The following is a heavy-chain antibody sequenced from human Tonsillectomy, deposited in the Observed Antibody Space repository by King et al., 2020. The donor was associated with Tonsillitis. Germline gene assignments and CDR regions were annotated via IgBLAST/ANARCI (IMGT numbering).Heavy chain of an antibody. Sequence: QLQESGPGLVKPSETLSLTCTVSGGSISSYYWSWIRQPPGKGLEWIGYIYYSGSTNYNPSLKSRVTISVDTSKNQFSLKLSSVTAADTAVYYCARLHCSGTSCWSPLQSAIDYWGQGTLVTVSS. CDR1: GGSISSYY. CDR3: ARLHCSGTSCWSPLQSAIDY. J-gene: IGHJ4*02. CDR2: IYYSGST. D-gene: IGHD2-2*01. V-gene: IGHV4-59*08.